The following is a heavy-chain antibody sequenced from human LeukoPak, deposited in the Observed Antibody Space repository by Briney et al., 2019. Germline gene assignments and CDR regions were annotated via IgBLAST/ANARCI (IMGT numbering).Heavy chain of an antibody. CDR3: ARGEVGYCSSTSCYDWFDP. J-gene: IGHJ5*02. Sequence: SVKVSCKASGYTFTSYGISWVRQAPGQGLEWMGGIIPIFGTANYAQKFQGRVTITADESTSTAYMELSSLRSEDTAVYYCARGEVGYCSSTSCYDWFDPWGQGTLVTVSS. V-gene: IGHV1-69*13. D-gene: IGHD2-2*01. CDR1: GYTFTSYG. CDR2: IIPIFGTA.